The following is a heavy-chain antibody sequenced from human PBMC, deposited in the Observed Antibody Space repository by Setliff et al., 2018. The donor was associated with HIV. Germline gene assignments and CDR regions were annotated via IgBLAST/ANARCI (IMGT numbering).Heavy chain of an antibody. CDR2: IYHSGNT. J-gene: IGHJ5*02. D-gene: IGHD6-13*01. Sequence: SETLSLTCTVSGDSISSDFYWGWIRQPPGKGLEWIGSIYHSGNTYYMPSLQSRVTISVDMSKNQFSLNLNSVTAADTAVYYCGRDGSSWYNWFDPWGQGTLVTVSS. V-gene: IGHV4-38-2*02. CDR3: GRDGSSWYNWFDP. CDR1: GDSISSDFY.